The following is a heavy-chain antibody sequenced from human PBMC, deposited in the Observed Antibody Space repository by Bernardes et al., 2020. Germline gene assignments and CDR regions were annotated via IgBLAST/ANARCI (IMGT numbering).Heavy chain of an antibody. CDR3: ATGGDYMDV. CDR2: IKQDGSEK. J-gene: IGHJ6*03. V-gene: IGHV3-7*04. Sequence: GGSLRLSCAASGFTFSSYCMSWVRQAPGKGLEWVANIKQDGSEKYYVDSVKGRFTISRDNAKNSLYLQMNSLRAEDTAVYYCATGGDYMDVWGKGTTVTVSS. CDR1: GFTFSSYC.